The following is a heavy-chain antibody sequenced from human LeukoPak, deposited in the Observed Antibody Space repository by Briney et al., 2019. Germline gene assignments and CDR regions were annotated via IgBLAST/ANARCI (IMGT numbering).Heavy chain of an antibody. CDR1: GFTFSNYG. D-gene: IGHD6-19*01. CDR2: ISYDGSNK. Sequence: GGSRRLSCAASGFTFSNYGMHWVRQAPGRGLEWVAVISYDGSNKYYADSVKGRFTISRDNSKNTLYLQMNSLRAEDTAVYYCAKDGAVPFDYWGQGTLGTVSS. V-gene: IGHV3-30*18. CDR3: AKDGAVPFDY. J-gene: IGHJ4*02.